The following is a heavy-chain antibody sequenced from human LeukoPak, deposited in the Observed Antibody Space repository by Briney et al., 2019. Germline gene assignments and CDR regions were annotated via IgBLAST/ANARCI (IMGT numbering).Heavy chain of an antibody. CDR3: AKASADWYFDL. V-gene: IGHV3-21*01. J-gene: IGHJ2*01. CDR1: GFTFSSYS. D-gene: IGHD2-2*01. Sequence: GGSLRLSCAASGFTFSSYSMNWVRQAPGKGLEWVSSISSSSSYIYYADSVKGRFTISRDNAKNSLYLQMNSLRAEDTAVYYCAKASADWYFDLWGRGTLVTVSS. CDR2: ISSSSSYI.